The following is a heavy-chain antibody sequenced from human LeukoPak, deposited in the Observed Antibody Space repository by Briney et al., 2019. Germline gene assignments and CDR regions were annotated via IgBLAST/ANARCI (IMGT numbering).Heavy chain of an antibody. Sequence: NPSETLSLTCTVSGGSISSYYWSWIRQPPGKGLEWIGYIYYSGSTNYSPSLKSRVTISVDTSKNQFSLKLSSVTAADTAVYYCARGPITMVRGVFMDVWGKGTTVTISS. CDR1: GGSISSYY. CDR2: IYYSGST. J-gene: IGHJ6*03. D-gene: IGHD3-10*01. V-gene: IGHV4-59*01. CDR3: ARGPITMVRGVFMDV.